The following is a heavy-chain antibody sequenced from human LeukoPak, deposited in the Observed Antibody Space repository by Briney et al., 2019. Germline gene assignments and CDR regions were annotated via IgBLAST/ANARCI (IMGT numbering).Heavy chain of an antibody. CDR1: GFTFSSYS. Sequence: PGGSLRLSCAASGFTFSSYSMNWVRQAPGKGLEWVSSISSSSSYIYYADSVKGRFTISRDNAKNSLYLQMNSLRAEDTAVYYCARPTVTTSNYYFDYWGQGTLVTVSS. J-gene: IGHJ4*02. V-gene: IGHV3-21*01. CDR2: ISSSSSYI. CDR3: ARPTVTTSNYYFDY. D-gene: IGHD4-17*01.